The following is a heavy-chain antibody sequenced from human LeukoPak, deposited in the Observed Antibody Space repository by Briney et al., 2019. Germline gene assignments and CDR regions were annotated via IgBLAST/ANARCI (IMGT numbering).Heavy chain of an antibody. D-gene: IGHD5-24*01. J-gene: IGHJ6*03. V-gene: IGHV4-4*07. CDR2: IDASGSS. CDR1: DGYISGYY. Sequence: PSETLSLTCTLPDGYISGYYWSWVRQPAGKGLEWIGRIDASGSSNYNPSLRSRVSLSIDTSRDQFSLTLTSVTAADTALYFCARDRRSATVHNYFYYYMDVWGKGTTVTVSS. CDR3: ARDRRSATVHNYFYYYMDV.